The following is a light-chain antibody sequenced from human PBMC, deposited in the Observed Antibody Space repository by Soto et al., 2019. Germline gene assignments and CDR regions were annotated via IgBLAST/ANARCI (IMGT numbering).Light chain of an antibody. CDR3: QQLRMYPST. J-gene: IGKJ4*01. Sequence: IQLTQSPSSLSASVGDRVTITCRASQDIAIYLAWYQQKPGEAPKLLIYAASTLYGVVPSRFSGSGSGTDFALTITSLQAEDFATYYCQQLRMYPSTFGGGTKVHIK. CDR1: QDIAIY. CDR2: AAS. V-gene: IGKV1-9*01.